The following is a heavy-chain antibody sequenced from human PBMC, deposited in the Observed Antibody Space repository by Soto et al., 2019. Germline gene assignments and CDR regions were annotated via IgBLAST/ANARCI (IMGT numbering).Heavy chain of an antibody. CDR1: GYTFTSYG. D-gene: IGHD3-22*01. Sequence: ASVKVSCKASGYTFTSYGISWVRQAPGQGLEWMGWISAYNGNTNYAQKLQGRVTMTTDTSTSTAYMELRSLRSDDTAVYYCARFDKRRYYYDSSGYPDAFDIWGQGTMVTVSS. CDR3: ARFDKRRYYYDSSGYPDAFDI. CDR2: ISAYNGNT. V-gene: IGHV1-18*01. J-gene: IGHJ3*02.